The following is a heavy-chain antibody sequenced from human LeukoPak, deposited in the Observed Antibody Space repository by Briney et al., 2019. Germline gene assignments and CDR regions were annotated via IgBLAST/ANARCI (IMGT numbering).Heavy chain of an antibody. D-gene: IGHD3-22*01. J-gene: IGHJ4*02. CDR1: GYTFTSYD. V-gene: IGHV1-8*01. Sequence: ASVKVSCKASGYTFTSYDIIWVRQATGQGLEWMGWMNPNSGNTGYAQKFQGRVTMTRNTSISTAYMELSSLRSEDTAVYYCARGGGYYDRSAKYFIRPPEYWGQGTLVTVSS. CDR2: MNPNSGNT. CDR3: ARGGGYYDRSAKYFIRPPEY.